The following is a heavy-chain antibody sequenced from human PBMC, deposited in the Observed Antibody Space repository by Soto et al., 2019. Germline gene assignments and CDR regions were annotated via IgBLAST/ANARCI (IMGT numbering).Heavy chain of an antibody. V-gene: IGHV1-3*01. CDR2: INAGNVNT. Sequence: QVQLVQSGAEVKKPGASVKVSCKASGYTFTKYAMHWVRQAPGQRLEWMGWINAGNVNTKYSQKFQGRVTITRGTSASTAYMELSSLRSEDTAVYYCARSPDIVYSYGLAADYWGQRTLVTVSS. J-gene: IGHJ4*02. CDR3: ARSPDIVYSYGLAADY. D-gene: IGHD5-18*01. CDR1: GYTFTKYA.